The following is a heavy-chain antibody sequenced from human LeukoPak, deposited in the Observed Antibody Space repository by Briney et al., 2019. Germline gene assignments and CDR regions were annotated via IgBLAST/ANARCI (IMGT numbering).Heavy chain of an antibody. CDR2: IYYSGST. D-gene: IGHD3-22*01. J-gene: IGHJ4*02. Sequence: SETLSLTCTVSGGSISSYYWSWIRQPPGKGLEWIGYIYYSGSTNYNPSLKSRVTISVDTSKNQFSLKLSSVAAADTAVYYCARGNYYDSSGFDYWGQGTLATVSS. V-gene: IGHV4-59*01. CDR3: ARGNYYDSSGFDY. CDR1: GGSISSYY.